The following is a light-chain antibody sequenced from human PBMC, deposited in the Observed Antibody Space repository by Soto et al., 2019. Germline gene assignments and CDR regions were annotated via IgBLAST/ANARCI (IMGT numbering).Light chain of an antibody. V-gene: IGKV3-11*01. CDR1: PSVANF. CDR2: GAF. Sequence: PRERATLSCRASPSVANFVAWYQQKPGQAPRLLIYGAFNRATGIPARFSGSGSGTDFTLTISSLEPEDSAVYYCQQRNIWPPVTFGHGTRLEIK. J-gene: IGKJ5*01. CDR3: QQRNIWPPVT.